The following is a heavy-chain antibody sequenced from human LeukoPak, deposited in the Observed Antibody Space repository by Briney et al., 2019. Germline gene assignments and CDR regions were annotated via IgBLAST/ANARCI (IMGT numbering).Heavy chain of an antibody. CDR3: ARCPQGTFDY. CDR2: IYYSGST. J-gene: IGHJ4*02. V-gene: IGHV4-59*01. D-gene: IGHD3-10*01. Sequence: XSXIRQPPXXGLEWIGYIYYSGSTNYNPSLKSRVTISVDTSKNQFSLKLSSVTAADTAVYYCARCPQGTFDYWGQGTLVTVSS.